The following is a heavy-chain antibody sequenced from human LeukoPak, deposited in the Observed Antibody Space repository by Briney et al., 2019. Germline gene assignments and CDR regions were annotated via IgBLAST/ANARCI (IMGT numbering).Heavy chain of an antibody. J-gene: IGHJ3*01. Sequence: PGGSLRLSCTASGFTFNTYCMTWVRQAPGKGLEWVANIKEDASETVYVDSLKGRFTISRDNAKNALFLQMNSLRVEDTAVYYCARDPYSRGFAAFDVWGQGTMVTVSS. CDR2: IKEDASET. CDR1: GFTFNTYC. D-gene: IGHD6-19*01. CDR3: ARDPYSRGFAAFDV. V-gene: IGHV3-7*04.